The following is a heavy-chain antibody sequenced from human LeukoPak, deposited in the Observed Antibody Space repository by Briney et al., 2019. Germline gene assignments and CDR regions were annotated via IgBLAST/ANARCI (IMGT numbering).Heavy chain of an antibody. J-gene: IGHJ4*02. Sequence: ASVKLSCKASGYTFTTYDINWVCQATGQGLEWMGWMSPNSGNTGYAQKFQGRVTMTRDTSINTAYMELSSLTSEDTAVYFCARGVTAGVDFWGQGTLVTVSS. V-gene: IGHV1-8*01. CDR2: MSPNSGNT. D-gene: IGHD6-25*01. CDR3: ARGVTAGVDF. CDR1: GYTFTTYD.